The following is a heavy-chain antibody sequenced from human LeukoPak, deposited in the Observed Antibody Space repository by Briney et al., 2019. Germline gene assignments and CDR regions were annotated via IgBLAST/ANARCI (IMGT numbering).Heavy chain of an antibody. V-gene: IGHV3-23*01. D-gene: IGHD4-17*01. J-gene: IGHJ4*02. Sequence: GGSLRLSCAASGFTFSSYAMSWVRQAPGKGLEWVSGISGSGGSTYYADSVKGRFTISRDNSKNTLYLQMNSLRAEDTAVYYCAKDSGDYVFVCGSGPDYWGQGTLVTVSS. CDR2: ISGSGGST. CDR1: GFTFSSYA. CDR3: AKDSGDYVFVCGSGPDY.